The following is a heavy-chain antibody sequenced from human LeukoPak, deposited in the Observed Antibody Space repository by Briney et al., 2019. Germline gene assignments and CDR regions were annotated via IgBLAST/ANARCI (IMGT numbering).Heavy chain of an antibody. CDR2: IIPIFGTA. CDR3: ARDRDIFGPGYRGEVGASYYFDY. CDR1: GGTFSSYA. Sequence: GASVKVSCKASGGTFSSYAISWVRQAPGQGLEWMGGIIPIFGTANYAQKFQGRVTITADESTSTAYMELSSLRSEDTAVYYCARDRDIFGPGYRGEVGASYYFDYWGQGTLVTVSS. V-gene: IGHV1-69*13. D-gene: IGHD1-26*01. J-gene: IGHJ4*02.